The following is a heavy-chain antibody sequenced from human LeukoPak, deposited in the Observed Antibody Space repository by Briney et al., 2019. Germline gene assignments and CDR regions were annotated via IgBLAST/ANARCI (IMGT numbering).Heavy chain of an antibody. CDR2: ISSSSSYI. V-gene: IGHV3-21*01. J-gene: IGHJ4*02. D-gene: IGHD3-10*01. CDR1: GFTFSRYT. Sequence: GGSLRLSCAASGFTFSRYTMNWVRQAPGRGLEWVSSISSSSSYIYYADSVKGRFTISRDNAKNSLYLQMNSLRAEDTAVYYCAREPLLLWFGELLSGYMDVWGQGTLVTVSS. CDR3: AREPLLLWFGELLSGYMDV.